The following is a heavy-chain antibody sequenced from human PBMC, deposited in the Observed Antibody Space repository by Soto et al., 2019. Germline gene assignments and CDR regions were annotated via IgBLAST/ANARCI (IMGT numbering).Heavy chain of an antibody. CDR3: ARRSVTTYSGMDV. CDR2: IYYSGST. Sequence: KPSETLSLTCTVSGGSISSSSYYWGWIRQPPGKGLEWIGSIYYSGSTYYNPSLKSRVTISVDTSKNQFSLKLSSVTAADTAVYYCARRSVTTYSGMDVWGQGTTVTVSS. D-gene: IGHD4-4*01. J-gene: IGHJ6*02. CDR1: GGSISSSSYY. V-gene: IGHV4-39*01.